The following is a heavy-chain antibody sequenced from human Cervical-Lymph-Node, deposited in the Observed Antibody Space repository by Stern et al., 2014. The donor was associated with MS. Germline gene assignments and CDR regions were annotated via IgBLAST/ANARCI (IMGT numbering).Heavy chain of an antibody. CDR1: GGTFSNYG. J-gene: IGHJ6*02. D-gene: IGHD1-14*01. CDR2: VIPLFGTA. Sequence: VQLLQSGAEVKKPGSSVRVSCQASGGTFSNYGFSWVRQAPGQGLEWMGGVIPLFGTANYAQKFQGRSTITADNATSTVYMALRSLTAEDTAVYFCARDNDFDHSFAMDVWGQGTTVTVPS. V-gene: IGHV1-69*06. CDR3: ARDNDFDHSFAMDV.